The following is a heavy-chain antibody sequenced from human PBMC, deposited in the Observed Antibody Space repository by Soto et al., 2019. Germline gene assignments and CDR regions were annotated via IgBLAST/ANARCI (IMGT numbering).Heavy chain of an antibody. CDR3: ARGRPRNKSWFEP. V-gene: IGHV4-34*01. Sequence: PSETLSLTCAVYGGSFSTYCWSWIRQPPGKGLEWIGEINYSGSTNYNPSLKSRVTISLDTSKNQFSLNLRSVTAADTAVYYCARGRPRNKSWFEPWGQGTQVTVSS. J-gene: IGHJ5*02. CDR2: INYSGST. CDR1: GGSFSTYC.